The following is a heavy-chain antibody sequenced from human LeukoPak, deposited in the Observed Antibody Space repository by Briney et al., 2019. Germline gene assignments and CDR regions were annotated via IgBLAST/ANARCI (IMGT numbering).Heavy chain of an antibody. CDR1: AFTLSSYW. CDR3: ARSMQVNGDYVWYYFDY. D-gene: IGHD4-17*01. CDR2: INSDGSST. V-gene: IGHV3-74*01. J-gene: IGHJ4*02. Sequence: GGSLRPSCAASAFTLSSYWMHWVRQAPGKGLVWVSRINSDGSSTSYADSVKGRFTISRDNAKNTLYLQMNSLRAEDTAVYYCARSMQVNGDYVWYYFDYWGQGTLVTVSS.